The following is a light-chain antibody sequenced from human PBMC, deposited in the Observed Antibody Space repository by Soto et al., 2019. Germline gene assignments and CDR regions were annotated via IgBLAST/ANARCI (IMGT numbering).Light chain of an antibody. J-gene: IGKJ2*01. V-gene: IGKV1-5*03. CDR3: QQYNTYPYS. Sequence: DIQMTQSPSTLSASVGDRLTITCRASQTISSWLAWYQQRPGRAPKLLIYKASSLEGGVPSRFSGSGSGTEFTLTISSLQPDDFATYYCQQYNTYPYSFGQGTKVEIK. CDR1: QTISSW. CDR2: KAS.